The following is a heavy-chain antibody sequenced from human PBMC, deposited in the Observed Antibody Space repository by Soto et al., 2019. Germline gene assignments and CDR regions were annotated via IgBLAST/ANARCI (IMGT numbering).Heavy chain of an antibody. CDR2: ISGSGGST. V-gene: IGHV3-23*01. CDR3: AKDYYGSGSNLISYYYYYMDV. CDR1: GFTFNNYA. J-gene: IGHJ6*03. Sequence: EVQRLESGGGLVQPGGSLRLSCAASGFTFNNYAMSWVRQAPGKRLEWVSAISGSGGSTYYADSVKGRFTISRDNSKNTLYLQLNSLSAEDTAVYYCAKDYYGSGSNLISYYYYYMDVWGKGTTVTVSS. D-gene: IGHD3-10*01.